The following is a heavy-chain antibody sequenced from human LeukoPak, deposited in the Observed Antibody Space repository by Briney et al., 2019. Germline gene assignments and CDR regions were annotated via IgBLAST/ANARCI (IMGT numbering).Heavy chain of an antibody. J-gene: IGHJ4*02. Sequence: GGSLRLSCAASGFTFSSYAMSWVRQAPGKGLEWVSAISGSGGSTYYADSVKGRFTISRDNSNNTLYLQLSSLRVEDTAMYYCAKERGYRSSWRLEYWGQGTLVTVSS. CDR1: GFTFSSYA. CDR3: AKERGYRSSWRLEY. V-gene: IGHV3-23*01. CDR2: ISGSGGST. D-gene: IGHD6-13*01.